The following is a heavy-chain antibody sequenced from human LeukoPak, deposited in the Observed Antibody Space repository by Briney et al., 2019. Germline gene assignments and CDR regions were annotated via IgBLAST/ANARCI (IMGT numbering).Heavy chain of an antibody. V-gene: IGHV3-30*18. J-gene: IGHJ4*02. CDR3: AKDPSWVVAATFDY. D-gene: IGHD2-15*01. Sequence: GGSLRLSCAASGLTVTNAWMNWVRQAPGKGLEWVAIISHDGNNKYNADSVKGRFTISRDNSKNTLYLQMNSLRAEDTAVYYCAKDPSWVVAATFDYWGQGTLVTVSS. CDR1: GLTVTNAW. CDR2: ISHDGNNK.